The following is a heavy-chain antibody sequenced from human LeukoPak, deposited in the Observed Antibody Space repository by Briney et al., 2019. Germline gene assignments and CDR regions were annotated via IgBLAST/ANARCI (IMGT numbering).Heavy chain of an antibody. Sequence: PWASVKVSCKASRGTFSSYAISWVRQAPGQGLEWMGGIIPILGTANYAQKFQGRVTITADEFTSTAYMELSSLRSEDTAVYYCARDRPGRYCSSTRCYMASPFDPWGQGTLVTVSS. CDR1: RGTFSSYA. CDR2: IIPILGTA. V-gene: IGHV1-69*13. CDR3: ARDRPGRYCSSTRCYMASPFDP. D-gene: IGHD2-2*02. J-gene: IGHJ5*02.